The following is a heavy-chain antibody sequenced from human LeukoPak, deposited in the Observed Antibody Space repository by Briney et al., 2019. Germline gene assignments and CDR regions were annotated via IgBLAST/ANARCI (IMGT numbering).Heavy chain of an antibody. CDR1: GYTFTGYY. CDR2: INPNSGCT. J-gene: IGHJ4*02. V-gene: IGHV1-2*06. Sequence: ASVKVSCKASGYTFTGYYMHWVRQAPGQGLEWMGRINPNSGCTNYAQQVQDRVTMARDTCISTAYMELSRLRSDDTAVYYCARTEEFDYWGQGTLVTVSS. CDR3: ARTEEFDY.